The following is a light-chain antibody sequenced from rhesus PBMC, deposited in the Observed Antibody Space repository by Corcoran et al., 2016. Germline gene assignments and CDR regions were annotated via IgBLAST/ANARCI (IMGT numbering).Light chain of an antibody. CDR2: FAT. CDR3: QQYNRAPFT. V-gene: IGKV1-37*01. CDR1: QDINRH. Sequence: DIQMTQSPSSLSASVGDRITITCRASQDINRHLVWYQQKAGKAPKPLIYFATNLESEVPSRFTGSGSGTDFTLTSTSLQPEDFATYHCQQYNRAPFTFGPGT. J-gene: IGKJ3*01.